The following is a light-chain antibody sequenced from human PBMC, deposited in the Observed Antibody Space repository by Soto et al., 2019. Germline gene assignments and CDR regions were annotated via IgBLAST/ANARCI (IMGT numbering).Light chain of an antibody. CDR3: SSYTSTNTHV. Sequence: QSALTQPASVSGSPGQSITISCTGTSSDVGAYKYVSWYQQQPDKAPKLIIYEVTNRPSGVSNRFSGSKSGNTASLTISGLQAEDEADYYCSSYTSTNTHVFGGGTKLTVL. CDR1: SSDVGAYKY. V-gene: IGLV2-14*01. J-gene: IGLJ2*01. CDR2: EVT.